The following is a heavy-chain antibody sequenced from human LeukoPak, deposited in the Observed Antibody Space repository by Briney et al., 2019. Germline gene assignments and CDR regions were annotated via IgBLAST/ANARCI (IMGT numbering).Heavy chain of an antibody. J-gene: IGHJ4*02. CDR1: GGSIISGSYY. CDR2: IYTSGST. Sequence: SQTLSLTCTVSGGSIISGSYYWSWIRQPAGKGLEWIGRIYTSGSTNYNPSRKSRVTISVDTSKNQFSLKLSSVTAADTAVYYCARFGYCDSSGYYFDYWGQGTLVTVSS. V-gene: IGHV4-61*02. CDR3: ARFGYCDSSGYYFDY. D-gene: IGHD3-22*01.